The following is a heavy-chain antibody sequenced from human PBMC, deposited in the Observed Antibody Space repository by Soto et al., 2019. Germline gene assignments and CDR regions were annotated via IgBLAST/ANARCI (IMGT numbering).Heavy chain of an antibody. J-gene: IGHJ4*02. Sequence: PSETLSLTCTDSGDSISRGGYYWSWIRQHPGKGLEWIGYIYYSGSTYYNPSLRSRLTISRGPSRNQFSLKLTSVTAADTALYYCGRGQQWLAPLYWGQGTPVTVSS. V-gene: IGHV4-31*03. D-gene: IGHD6-19*01. CDR3: GRGQQWLAPLY. CDR2: IYYSGST. CDR1: GDSISRGGYY.